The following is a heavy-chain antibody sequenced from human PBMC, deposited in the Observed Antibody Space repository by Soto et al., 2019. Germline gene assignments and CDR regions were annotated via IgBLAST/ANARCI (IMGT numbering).Heavy chain of an antibody. CDR3: ARAEKQITTCGVTDDC. Sequence: QVQLVQSGAEVKKPGASVKVSCRASGYTFTKYYLHWVRQAPGQGLEWMGIVNPSGVGTTYAQKFQGRVKTTSDTSTTTFHMELTSLTSEDTALYFCARAEKQITTCGVTDDCWGQGTLVTVSS. CDR1: GYTFTKYY. D-gene: IGHD3-3*01. V-gene: IGHV1-46*01. CDR2: VNPSGVGT. J-gene: IGHJ4*02.